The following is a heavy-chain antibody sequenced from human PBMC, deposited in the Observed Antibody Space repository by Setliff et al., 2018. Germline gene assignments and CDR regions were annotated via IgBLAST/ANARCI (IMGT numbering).Heavy chain of an antibody. D-gene: IGHD4-4*01. CDR3: AREYYHIEMTTIEGY. Sequence: GGSLSLSCAASGLIFNTFGMHWVSQAPGKWLEWVAIIRFDGSNKSYADSVKDRFTISRDNSKNTLYLQMNSLRPEDTAVYHCAREYYHIEMTTIEGYWGQGTTVTVSS. V-gene: IGHV3-30*02. CDR2: IRFDGSNK. CDR1: GLIFNTFG. J-gene: IGHJ4*02.